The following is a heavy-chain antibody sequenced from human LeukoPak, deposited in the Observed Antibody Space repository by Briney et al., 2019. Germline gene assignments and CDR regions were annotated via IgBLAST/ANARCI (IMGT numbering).Heavy chain of an antibody. CDR2: IYYSGST. J-gene: IGHJ4*02. Sequence: MPSETLSLTCTVSGGSISSSSYYWGWIRQPPGKGLEWIGSIYYSGSTYYNPSLKSRVTISVDTSKNQFSLKLSSVTAADTAVYYCAGESSPITRKDFDYWGQGTLVTVSS. D-gene: IGHD3-10*01. V-gene: IGHV4-39*07. CDR3: AGESSPITRKDFDY. CDR1: GGSISSSSYY.